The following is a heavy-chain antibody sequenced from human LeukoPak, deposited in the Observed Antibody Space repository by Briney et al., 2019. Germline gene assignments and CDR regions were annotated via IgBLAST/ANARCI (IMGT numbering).Heavy chain of an antibody. CDR3: ARDNGSGSYQYFDY. CDR1: GYTFTSYA. CDR2: ISAYNGNT. V-gene: IGHV1-18*01. J-gene: IGHJ4*02. Sequence: ASVKVSCKASGYTFTSYAMNWVRQAPGQGLEWMGWISAYNGNTNYAQKLQGRVTMTTDTSTSTAYMELRSLRSDDTAVYYCARDNGSGSYQYFDYWGQGTLVTVSS. D-gene: IGHD3-10*01.